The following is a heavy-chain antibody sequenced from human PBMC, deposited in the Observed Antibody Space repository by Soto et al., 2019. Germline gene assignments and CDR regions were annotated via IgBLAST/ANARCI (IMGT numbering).Heavy chain of an antibody. D-gene: IGHD5-12*01. CDR3: ARADSGYAHGCYSYGMDV. Sequence: EVQLVESGGGLVQPGGSLRLSCAASGFTFSSYSMNWVRQAPGKGLEWVSYISSSSSTIYYADSVKGRFTIARDNAKNAVDLRMNRLRAEDTAVYYCARADSGYAHGCYSYGMDVWGQGSTVTVSS. CDR2: ISSSSSTI. V-gene: IGHV3-48*01. CDR1: GFTFSSYS. J-gene: IGHJ6*02.